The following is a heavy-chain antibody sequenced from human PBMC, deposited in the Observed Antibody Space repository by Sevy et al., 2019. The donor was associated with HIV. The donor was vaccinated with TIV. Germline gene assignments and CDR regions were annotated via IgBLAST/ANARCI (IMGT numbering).Heavy chain of an antibody. D-gene: IGHD4-17*01. CDR2: ISGSGGST. CDR1: GFTFSSYA. J-gene: IGHJ1*01. V-gene: IGHV3-23*01. Sequence: GGSLKLSCAASGFTFSSYAMSWVRHAPGKGLEWVSAISGSGGSTYYADSVKGRFTISRDNSKNTLYLQMNSLRAEDTAVYYCAKDQGLYGDYVGYFQHWGQGTLVTVSS. CDR3: AKDQGLYGDYVGYFQH.